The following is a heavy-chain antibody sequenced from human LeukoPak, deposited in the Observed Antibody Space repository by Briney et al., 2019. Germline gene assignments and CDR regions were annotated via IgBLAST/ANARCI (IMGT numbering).Heavy chain of an antibody. J-gene: IGHJ4*02. CDR1: GGPFSGYY. D-gene: IGHD4-17*01. Sequence: SETLSLTCAVYGGPFSGYYWSWIRQPPGKGLEWIGEINHSGSTNYNPSLKSRVTISVDTSKNQFSLKLSSVTAADTAVYYCASLNYGDYHYWGQGTLVTVSS. CDR3: ASLNYGDYHY. CDR2: INHSGST. V-gene: IGHV4-34*01.